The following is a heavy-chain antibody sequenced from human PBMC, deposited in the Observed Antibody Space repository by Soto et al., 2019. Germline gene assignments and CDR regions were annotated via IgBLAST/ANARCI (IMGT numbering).Heavy chain of an antibody. V-gene: IGHV1-8*01. CDR2: MKPNSGET. J-gene: IGHJ5*02. D-gene: IGHD6-19*01. CDR1: GYTFTDYD. CDR3: ARVAVAARPRWYNWFDP. Sequence: QEQLVQSGAEVKKPGASVKVSCKTSGYTFTDYDFYCVRQATGQGLEWIGCMKPNSGETGYAQKFQGRVTMTRSASLSTAYLELSSLRSEDTAVYYCARVAVAARPRWYNWFDPGGQGTLVTVSS.